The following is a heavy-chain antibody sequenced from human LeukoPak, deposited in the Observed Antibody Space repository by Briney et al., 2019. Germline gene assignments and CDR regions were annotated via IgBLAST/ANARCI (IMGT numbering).Heavy chain of an antibody. D-gene: IGHD5-18*01. CDR2: IYSGGST. CDR1: GFTVSSNY. J-gene: IGHJ4*02. CDR3: AKSWNTAMVPFDY. V-gene: IGHV3-53*05. Sequence: GGSLRLSCAASGFTVSSNYMSWVCQAPGKGLEWVSVIYSGGSTYYADSVKGRFTISRDNSKNTLYLQMNSLRAEDTAVYYCAKSWNTAMVPFDYWGQGTLVTVSS.